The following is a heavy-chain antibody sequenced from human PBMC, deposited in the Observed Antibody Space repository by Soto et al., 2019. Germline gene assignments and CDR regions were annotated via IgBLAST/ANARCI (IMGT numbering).Heavy chain of an antibody. D-gene: IGHD2-8*01. J-gene: IGHJ4*02. V-gene: IGHV4-59*08. CDR3: ARHHCTNGVCSALWDY. CDR1: GGSISSYY. CDR2: IYYSGST. Sequence: SETLSLTCTVSGGSISSYYWSWIRQPPGKGLEWIGYIYYSGSTNYNPSLKSRVTISVDTSKNQFSLKLSSVTAADTAVYYCARHHCTNGVCSALWDYWGQGTLVTVSS.